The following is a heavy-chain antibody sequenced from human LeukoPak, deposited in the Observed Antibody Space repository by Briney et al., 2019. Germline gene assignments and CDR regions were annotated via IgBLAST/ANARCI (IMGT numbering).Heavy chain of an antibody. J-gene: IGHJ6*02. Sequence: ASVKVSCKASGYTFTGYYMHWVRQAPGQGLEWMGWINPNSGGTNYAQKFQGRVTMTRDTSISTAYMELSRPRSDDTAVYYCARAPSVNYYDSSGYLSAYYYGMDVWGQGTTVTVSS. CDR1: GYTFTGYY. CDR2: INPNSGGT. V-gene: IGHV1-2*02. D-gene: IGHD3-22*01. CDR3: ARAPSVNYYDSSGYLSAYYYGMDV.